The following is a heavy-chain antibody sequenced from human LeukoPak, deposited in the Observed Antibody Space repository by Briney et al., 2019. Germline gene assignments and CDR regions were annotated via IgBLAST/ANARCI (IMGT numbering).Heavy chain of an antibody. D-gene: IGHD3-22*01. CDR2: IIPIFGTA. CDR1: GGTFSSYA. V-gene: IGHV1-69*13. CDR3: ARAPYYYDSSGPFDY. Sequence: GASVKVSCKASGGTFSSYAISWVRQAPGQGLEWMGGIIPIFGTANYAQKFQGRLTITADESTSTAYMELSSLRSEDTAVYYCARAPYYYDSSGPFDYWGQGTLVTVSS. J-gene: IGHJ4*02.